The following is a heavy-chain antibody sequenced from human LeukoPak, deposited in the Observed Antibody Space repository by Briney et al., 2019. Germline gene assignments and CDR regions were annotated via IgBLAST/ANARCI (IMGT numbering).Heavy chain of an antibody. Sequence: GGSLRLSCAASGFTFSSFEMNWVRQAPGKGLEWVSYISRGGTTMYYADSVNVRFTISRDNAKNSLYLKINSLRAEDTAVYYCARDFGGVAGTWYDAFDIWGQGTMVTVSS. D-gene: IGHD6-19*01. CDR1: GFTFSSFE. J-gene: IGHJ3*02. CDR2: ISRGGTTM. V-gene: IGHV3-48*03. CDR3: ARDFGGVAGTWYDAFDI.